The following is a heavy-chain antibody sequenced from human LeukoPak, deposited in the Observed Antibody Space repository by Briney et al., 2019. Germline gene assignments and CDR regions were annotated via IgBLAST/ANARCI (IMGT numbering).Heavy chain of an antibody. CDR2: MNPNSGNT. CDR1: GYSFTSYW. V-gene: IGHV1-8*02. CDR3: ARGRTVTTSDIDY. Sequence: GESLKISCKGSGYSFTSYWIGWVRQATGQGLEWMGWMNPNSGNTGYAQKFQGRVTMTRNTSISTAYMELSSLRSEDTAVYYCARGRTVTTSDIDYWGQGTLVTVSS. D-gene: IGHD4-17*01. J-gene: IGHJ4*02.